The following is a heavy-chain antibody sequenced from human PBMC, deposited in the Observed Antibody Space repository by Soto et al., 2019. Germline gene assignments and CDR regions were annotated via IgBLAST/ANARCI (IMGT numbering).Heavy chain of an antibody. D-gene: IGHD6-6*01. J-gene: IGHJ4*02. CDR1: GGSISSDDYY. CDR3: ARDRSNSPDYFDY. V-gene: IGHV4-30-4*01. CDR2: IYYSGST. Sequence: SETLSLSCTVSGGSISSDDYYWSWIRQPPGKGLEWIGYIYYSGSTSYNPSLKSRPTISLDTSKNQFSLKLSSVSAADTAVYYCARDRSNSPDYFDYWGQGTLVTVSS.